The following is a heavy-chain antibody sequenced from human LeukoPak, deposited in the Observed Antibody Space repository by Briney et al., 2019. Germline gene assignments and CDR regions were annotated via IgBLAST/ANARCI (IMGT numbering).Heavy chain of an antibody. CDR2: INHSGST. D-gene: IGHD3-10*01. CDR1: GGSISSYY. Sequence: SETLSLTCTVSGGSISSYYWSWIRQPPGKGLEWIGEINHSGSTNYNPSLKSRVTISVDTSKNQFSLKLSSVTAADTAVYYCARPGPPWYYYGSGSYGFDYWGQGTLVTVSS. V-gene: IGHV4-34*01. J-gene: IGHJ4*02. CDR3: ARPGPPWYYYGSGSYGFDY.